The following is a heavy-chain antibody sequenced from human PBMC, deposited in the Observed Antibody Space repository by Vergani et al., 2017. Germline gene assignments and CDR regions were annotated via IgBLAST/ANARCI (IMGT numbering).Heavy chain of an antibody. Sequence: QVQLQQWGAGLLKPSETLSLTCAVYGGSFSGYYWSWIRQPPGKWLEWIGEINHSGSTNNNPSLKSRVTISVDTSKNQFSLKLSSVTAADTAVYYCARVSGPVVRGHYGMDVWGQGTTVTVSS. J-gene: IGHJ6*02. D-gene: IGHD3-10*01. CDR1: GGSFSGYY. CDR3: ARVSGPVVRGHYGMDV. V-gene: IGHV4-34*01. CDR2: INHSGST.